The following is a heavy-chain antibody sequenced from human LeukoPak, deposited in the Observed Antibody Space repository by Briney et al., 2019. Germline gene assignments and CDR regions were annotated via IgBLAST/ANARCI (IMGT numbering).Heavy chain of an antibody. Sequence: ASVKVSCKASGYTFTSYGISWVRQAPGQGLEWMGWISAYNGNTNYAQKLQGRVTMTTDTSTSTAYMELRSLRSGDTAVYYCARDFEGATYYDFWSGYSLGIDYWGQGTLVTVSS. D-gene: IGHD3-3*01. J-gene: IGHJ4*02. CDR3: ARDFEGATYYDFWSGYSLGIDY. CDR2: ISAYNGNT. CDR1: GYTFTSYG. V-gene: IGHV1-18*01.